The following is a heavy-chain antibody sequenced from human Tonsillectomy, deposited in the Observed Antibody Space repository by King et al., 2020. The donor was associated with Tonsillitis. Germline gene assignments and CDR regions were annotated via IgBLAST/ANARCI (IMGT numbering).Heavy chain of an antibody. CDR2: IFSNDEK. CDR1: GFSLSNARMG. CDR3: ARIREYSSSWYNWFDP. V-gene: IGHV2-26*01. Sequence: TLQESGPVLVKPTETLTLTCTVSGFSLSNARMGVSWIRQPPGKALEWLAHIFSNDEKSYSTSLKSRLTISKDTSKSQVVLTMTNLDPVDTATYYCARIREYSSSWYNWFDPWGQGTLVTVSS. J-gene: IGHJ5*02. D-gene: IGHD6-13*01.